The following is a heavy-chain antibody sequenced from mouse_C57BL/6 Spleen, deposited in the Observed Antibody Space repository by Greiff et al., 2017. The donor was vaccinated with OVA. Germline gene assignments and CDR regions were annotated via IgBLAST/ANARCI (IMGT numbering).Heavy chain of an antibody. J-gene: IGHJ2*01. CDR2: IYPGNSDT. D-gene: IGHD1-1*01. V-gene: IGHV1-5*01. Sequence: VQLQQSGTVLARPGASVKMSCKTSGYTFTSYWMHWVKQRPGQGLEWIGAIYPGNSDTSYNQKFKGKAKLTAVTSASTAYMELSSLTNEDSAVYYCTRSLLLRYPDYWGQGTTLTVSS. CDR1: GYTFTSYW. CDR3: TRSLLLRYPDY.